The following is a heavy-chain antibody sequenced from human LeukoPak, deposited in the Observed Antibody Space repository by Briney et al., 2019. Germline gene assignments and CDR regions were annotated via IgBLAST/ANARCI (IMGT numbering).Heavy chain of an antibody. D-gene: IGHD5-18*01. CDR3: ARGRSYGFDFDS. CDR1: GVSINTCCYY. Sequence: SETLSLTCDVSGVSINTCCYYWTWIRQPPGKGLEWIGYKYYSGSTRYNSSLRSRLTISLDTSRNQFSLRLTSVTAADTAVYYCARGRSYGFDFDSWGPGTLVIVSS. J-gene: IGHJ4*02. CDR2: KYYSGST. V-gene: IGHV4-61*01.